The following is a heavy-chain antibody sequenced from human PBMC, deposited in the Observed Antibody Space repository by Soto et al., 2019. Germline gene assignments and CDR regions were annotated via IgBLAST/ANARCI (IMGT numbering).Heavy chain of an antibody. D-gene: IGHD6-13*01. V-gene: IGHV2-70*01. CDR2: IDWDDDK. CDR3: ARTQYSSSWYLWFDP. Sequence: SGPTAGEPTQTLTLTCTFSGFSLSTSGMCVSWIRQPPGKALEWLALIDWDDDKYYSTSLKTRLTISKDTSKNQVVLTMTNMDPVDTATYYCARTQYSSSWYLWFDPWGQGTLVTVSS. J-gene: IGHJ5*02. CDR1: GFSLSTSGMC.